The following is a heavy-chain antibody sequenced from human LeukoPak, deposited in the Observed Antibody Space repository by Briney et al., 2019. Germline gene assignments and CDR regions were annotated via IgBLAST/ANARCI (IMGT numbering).Heavy chain of an antibody. V-gene: IGHV1-69*05. Sequence: GASVKVCCKASGGTFSSYAISWVRQAPGQGLEWMGGIIPIFGTANYGQKFQGRVTITTDESTSTAYMELSSLRSEDTAVYYCARAPSGSSPQWLDPWGQGTLVTVSS. CDR3: ARAPSGSSPQWLDP. J-gene: IGHJ5*02. D-gene: IGHD1-26*01. CDR2: IIPIFGTA. CDR1: GGTFSSYA.